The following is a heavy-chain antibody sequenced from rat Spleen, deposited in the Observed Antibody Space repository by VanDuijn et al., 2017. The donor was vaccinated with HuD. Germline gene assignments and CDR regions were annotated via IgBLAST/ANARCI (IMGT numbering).Heavy chain of an antibody. CDR3: ARGSVFFDY. CDR1: GFSLTTYS. D-gene: IGHD4-1*01. CDR2: MWYDGDT. V-gene: IGHV2-16*01. Sequence: QVHLKESGPGLVQPSQTLSLTCTVAGFSLTTYSVSWVRQPSGKGPEWMGRMWYDGDTAYNSALKSRLSISRDTSKSQVFLKMNSLQTEDTAMYFCARGSVFFDYWGQGVMVTVSS. J-gene: IGHJ2*01.